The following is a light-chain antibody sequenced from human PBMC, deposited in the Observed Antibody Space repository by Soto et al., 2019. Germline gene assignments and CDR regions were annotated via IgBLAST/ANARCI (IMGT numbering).Light chain of an antibody. CDR3: QQYGSSGT. CDR2: GAS. V-gene: IGKV3-20*01. J-gene: IGKJ1*01. CDR1: QSVSNNY. Sequence: DIVWTQSPGTLSLSPLERATLSFRASQSVSNNYLAWYQQKPGQAPRLLIYGASNRATGIPDRFSGSGSGTDFTLTISRLEPEDFAVYYCQQYGSSGTFGQGTKVDI.